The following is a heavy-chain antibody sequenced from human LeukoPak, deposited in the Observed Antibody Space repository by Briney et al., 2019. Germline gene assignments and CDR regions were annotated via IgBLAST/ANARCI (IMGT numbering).Heavy chain of an antibody. CDR3: AKDPARGQLGIFDY. J-gene: IGHJ4*02. V-gene: IGHV3-30*02. CDR2: IENDGSNK. CDR1: GFIFSNSG. D-gene: IGHD6-6*01. Sequence: PGGSLRLSCAASGFIFSNSGMCWVRQAPGKGLEWVTFIENDGSNKYYADSVRGRFTISRDNSRNTLYMQMNSLRVEDTAVYYCAKDPARGQLGIFDYWGQGVLVTVSS.